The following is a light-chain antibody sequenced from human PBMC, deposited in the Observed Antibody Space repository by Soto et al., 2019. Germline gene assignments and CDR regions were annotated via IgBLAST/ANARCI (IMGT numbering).Light chain of an antibody. CDR2: SAS. CDR1: QSVSANN. CDR3: QQYGSSPRT. J-gene: IGKJ1*01. Sequence: EIVLTQSPGTLSLSPGERATLSCRASQSVSANNLAWYQQKGGQAPRLLIYSASSRATGIPDRFSGSGSGTDFTLTISRLEPEDLGVYYCQQYGSSPRTFGRGTKVEIK. V-gene: IGKV3-20*01.